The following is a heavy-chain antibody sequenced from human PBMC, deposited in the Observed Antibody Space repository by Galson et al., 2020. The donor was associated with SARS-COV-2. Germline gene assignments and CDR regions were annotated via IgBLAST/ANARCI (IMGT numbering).Heavy chain of an antibody. J-gene: IGHJ4*02. D-gene: IGHD1-26*01. Sequence: GGSLRLSCAASGFTFSSYAMHWVRQAPGKGLEWVAVISYAGSNKYYADSVKGRFSISRDNSKNTLYLQMNSLRAEDTAVYYCARSRSGSYHSPFDYWGQGTLVTVSS. V-gene: IGHV3-30*04. CDR2: ISYAGSNK. CDR3: ARSRSGSYHSPFDY. CDR1: GFTFSSYA.